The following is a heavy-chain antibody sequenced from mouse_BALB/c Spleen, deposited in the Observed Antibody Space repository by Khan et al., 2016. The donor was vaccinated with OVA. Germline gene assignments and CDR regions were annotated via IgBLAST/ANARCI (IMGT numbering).Heavy chain of an antibody. Sequence: VQLKQSGAELVRPGALVKLSCKASGFNIKDYYIHWVKQRPEQGLEWIGWIDPENGNTIYDPKFLGKASITADTSSNTASLQLSSLTSEDTSVYYCARDGYSPWFAYWGQGTLGTVSA. D-gene: IGHD2-3*01. J-gene: IGHJ3*01. CDR3: ARDGYSPWFAY. CDR1: GFNIKDYY. CDR2: IDPENGNT. V-gene: IGHV14-1*02.